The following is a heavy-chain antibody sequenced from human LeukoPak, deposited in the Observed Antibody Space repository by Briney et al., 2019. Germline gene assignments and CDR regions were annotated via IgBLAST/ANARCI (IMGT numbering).Heavy chain of an antibody. V-gene: IGHV3-66*01. J-gene: IGHJ4*02. CDR1: GFTFTSYW. D-gene: IGHD3-10*01. CDR3: AKDLEVLRSYHFDY. Sequence: GGSLRLSCAASGFTFTSYWMTWVRQAPGKGLEWVSVIYSGGSTYYADSVKGRFTISRDNSKNTLYLQMNSLRAEDTAVYYCAKDLEVLRSYHFDYWGQGTLVTVSS. CDR2: IYSGGST.